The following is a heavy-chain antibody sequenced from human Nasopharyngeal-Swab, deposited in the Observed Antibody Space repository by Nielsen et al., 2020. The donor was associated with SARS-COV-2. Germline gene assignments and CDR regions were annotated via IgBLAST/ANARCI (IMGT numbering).Heavy chain of an antibody. J-gene: IGHJ4*02. V-gene: IGHV1-46*01. CDR2: INPSGGST. D-gene: IGHD6-19*01. CDR3: AREPSIAVAGQDFDY. Sequence: ASVKVSCKASGYTFTSYYTHWVRQAPGQGLEWMGIINPSGGSTSYAQKFQGRVTMTRDTSTSTVYMELSSLRSEDTAVYYCAREPSIAVAGQDFDYWGQGTLVTVSS. CDR1: GYTFTSYY.